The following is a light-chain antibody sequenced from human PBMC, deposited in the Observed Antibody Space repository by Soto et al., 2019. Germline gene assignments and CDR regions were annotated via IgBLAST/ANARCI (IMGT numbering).Light chain of an antibody. V-gene: IGKV3-20*01. CDR3: QQYGSSPWA. CDR1: QSVSSSY. J-gene: IGKJ1*01. Sequence: EIVLTQSPGTLSLSQGEGATLSCRASQSVSSSYFAWYQQKPGQAPRLLLYGASSRATGIPDRFSGSGSGTDFTLTISRLEPEDFAVYYCQQYGSSPWAFGQGTKVETK. CDR2: GAS.